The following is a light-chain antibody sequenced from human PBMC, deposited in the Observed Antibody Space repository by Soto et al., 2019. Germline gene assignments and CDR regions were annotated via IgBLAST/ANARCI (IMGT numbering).Light chain of an antibody. CDR3: QSYDNDNWV. V-gene: IGLV6-57*04. CDR1: SGSIASNY. Sequence: NFMLTQPHSGSESPGKTVTISCTRSSGSIASNYVQWYQQRPGGAPTTVIYEDNQRLSGVPDRFSGSIDSSSNSASLAISGRKTEDEGDYYCQSYDNDNWVFGGGTKLTVL. J-gene: IGLJ2*01. CDR2: EDN.